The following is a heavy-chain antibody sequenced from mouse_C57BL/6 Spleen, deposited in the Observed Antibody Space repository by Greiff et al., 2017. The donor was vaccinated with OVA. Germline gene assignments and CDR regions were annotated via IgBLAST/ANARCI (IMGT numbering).Heavy chain of an antibody. J-gene: IGHJ2*01. CDR3: AREGGYGGYYFDY. CDR2: IHPNSGST. V-gene: IGHV1-64*01. Sequence: VQLQQPGAELVKPGASVKLSCKASGYTFTSYWMHWVKQRPGQGLEWIGMIHPNSGSTNYNEKFKSKATLTVDKSSSTAYMQLSSLTSEDSAVYYCAREGGYGGYYFDYWGQSTTLTVSS. D-gene: IGHD2-2*01. CDR1: GYTFTSYW.